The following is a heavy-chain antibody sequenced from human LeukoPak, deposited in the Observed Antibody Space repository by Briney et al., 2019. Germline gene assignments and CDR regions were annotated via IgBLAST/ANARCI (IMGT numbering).Heavy chain of an antibody. Sequence: GGSLRLSCAASGFTFDDYAMHWVRQAPGKGLEWVSGISWNSGSIGYADSVKGRFTNSRDNAKNSLYLQMNSLRAEDTALYYCAKEVELLWFGELSNWGQGTLVTVSS. CDR2: ISWNSGSI. CDR3: AKEVELLWFGELSN. J-gene: IGHJ4*02. V-gene: IGHV3-9*01. D-gene: IGHD3-10*01. CDR1: GFTFDDYA.